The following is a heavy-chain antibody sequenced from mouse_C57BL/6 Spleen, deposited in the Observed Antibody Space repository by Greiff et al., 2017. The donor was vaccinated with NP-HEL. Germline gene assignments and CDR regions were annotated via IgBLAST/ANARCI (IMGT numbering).Heavy chain of an antibody. V-gene: IGHV5-4*03. J-gene: IGHJ3*01. D-gene: IGHD1-1*01. CDR3: AMDEGYEYYGSTSWFAY. CDR2: ISDGGSYT. CDR1: GFTFSSYA. Sequence: DVMLVESGGGLVKPGGSLKLSCAASGFTFSSYAMSWVRQTPEKRLEWVATISDGGSYTYYPDNVKGRFTISRDNAKNNLYLQMSHLKSEDTAMYYCAMDEGYEYYGSTSWFAYWGQGTLVTVSA.